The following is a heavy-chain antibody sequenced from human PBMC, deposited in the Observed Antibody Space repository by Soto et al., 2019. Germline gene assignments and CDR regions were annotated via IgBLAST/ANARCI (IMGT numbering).Heavy chain of an antibody. CDR1: GFTFSTYG. Sequence: EVQLVESGGGLVQPGGSLRLSCAASGFTFSTYGMHWVRQAPGKGLVWVSRINSDGSSTSYADSVKGRFTISRDNAKKTLYLQMNSLRAEDTAVYYCASTRPYGCFDYWGQGTLVTVSS. J-gene: IGHJ4*02. CDR3: ASTRPYGCFDY. V-gene: IGHV3-74*01. D-gene: IGHD5-12*01. CDR2: INSDGSST.